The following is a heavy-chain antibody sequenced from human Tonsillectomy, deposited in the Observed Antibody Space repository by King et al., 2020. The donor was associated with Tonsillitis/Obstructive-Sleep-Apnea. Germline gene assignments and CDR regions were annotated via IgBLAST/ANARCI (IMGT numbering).Heavy chain of an antibody. CDR3: AKDTRGWVSSPNWFDS. V-gene: IGHV3-9*01. J-gene: IGHJ5*01. D-gene: IGHD6-13*01. CDR1: GFKFDKFA. Sequence: QLVQSGGGLLQPGRSLRLSCVVSGFKFDKFAMHWVRQVPGKGLEWVSGISFNSGAIAYGDSVKGRFTISRDNAKDTLYLQMNSVRTEDTALYYCAKDTRGWVSSPNWFDSWGQGTLVTVSS. CDR2: ISFNSGAI.